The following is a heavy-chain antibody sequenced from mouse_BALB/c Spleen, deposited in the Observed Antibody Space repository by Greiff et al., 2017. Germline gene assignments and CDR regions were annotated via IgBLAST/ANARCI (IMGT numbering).Heavy chain of an antibody. CDR3: ARANHYYVCVGTYYYAMDY. CDR1: GFSLTSYG. J-gene: IGHJ4*01. Sequence: VKLVESGPGLVAPSQSLSITCTVSGFSLTSYGVHWVRQPPGKGLEWLGVIWAGGSTNYNSALMSRLSISKDNSKSQVFLKMNSLQTDDTAMYYCARANHYYVCVGTYYYAMDYWGQGTSVTVSS. D-gene: IGHD1-2*01. V-gene: IGHV2-9*02. CDR2: IWAGGST.